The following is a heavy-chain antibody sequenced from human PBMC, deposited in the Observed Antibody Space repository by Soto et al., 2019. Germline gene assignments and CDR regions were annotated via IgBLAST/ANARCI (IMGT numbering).Heavy chain of an antibody. J-gene: IGHJ4*02. V-gene: IGHV3-7*03. CDR3: ATAPDGSGSSYYFDG. Sequence: EVQLVESGGGVVQPGGSLRLSCAASGFTFSSYLLSWVRQAPGKGRQWVANINRDGNGKYYVDSLYGRFTIYRDNADTSLYLQMHTLRAEDTAVYYCATAPDGSGSSYYFDGWGQGTLVTVSS. CDR2: INRDGNGK. CDR1: GFTFSSYL. D-gene: IGHD3-22*01.